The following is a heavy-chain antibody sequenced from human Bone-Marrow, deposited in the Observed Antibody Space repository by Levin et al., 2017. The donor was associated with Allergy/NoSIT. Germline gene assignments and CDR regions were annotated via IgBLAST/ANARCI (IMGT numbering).Heavy chain of an antibody. V-gene: IGHV3-9*01. Sequence: SGGSLRLSCAASVFSFDDYAMHWVRQAPGKGLEWVSGISWNGGSRGYGDSVKGRFTISRDNAKKSLYLQMNNLRPDDTALYYCAKERVASLGIAFDIWGQGTMVTVSS. CDR1: VFSFDDYA. D-gene: IGHD1-14*01. J-gene: IGHJ3*02. CDR3: AKERVASLGIAFDI. CDR2: ISWNGGSR.